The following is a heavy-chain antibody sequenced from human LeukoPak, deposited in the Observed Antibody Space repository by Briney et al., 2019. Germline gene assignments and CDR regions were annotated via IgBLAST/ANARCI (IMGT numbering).Heavy chain of an antibody. D-gene: IGHD6-13*01. CDR1: GFTFSSYA. V-gene: IGHV3-30-3*01. Sequence: GGSLRLSCAASGFTFSSYAMHWVRQAPGKGLEWVAVISYDGSNKYYADSVKGRFTISRDNSKNTLYLQMNSLRAEDTAVYYCAKGQQPTTYYMDVWGKGPRSPSP. J-gene: IGHJ6*03. CDR3: AKGQQPTTYYMDV. CDR2: ISYDGSNK.